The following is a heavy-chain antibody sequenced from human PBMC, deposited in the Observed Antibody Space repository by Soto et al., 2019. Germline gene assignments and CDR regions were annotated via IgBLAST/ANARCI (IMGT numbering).Heavy chain of an antibody. Sequence: EVQLLESGGGLVQPGGSLRLSCAASGFTFSSYAMRWVRQAPGKGLEWFSAISGSGDSTYYADSVKGRLTISRDNSKNTLYLHMNSMRGEDTAVYHCARRGSGSYYDYWGQGTLGTVSS. CDR3: ARRGSGSYYDY. D-gene: IGHD1-26*01. V-gene: IGHV3-23*01. J-gene: IGHJ4*02. CDR2: ISGSGDST. CDR1: GFTFSSYA.